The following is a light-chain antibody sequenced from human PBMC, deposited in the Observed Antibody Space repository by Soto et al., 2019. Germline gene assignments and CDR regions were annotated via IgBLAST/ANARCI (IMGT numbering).Light chain of an antibody. CDR3: QQRGNWPFT. Sequence: EIVFTQSPATLSLSPGERAPLSCRASQSVNSYLAWYQQKPGQAPRLLIYDASDRATGIPARFSGSGSGTDFTLTISSLEPEDFAVYYCQQRGNWPFTFGHGTKVDIK. J-gene: IGKJ3*01. CDR1: QSVNSY. V-gene: IGKV3-11*01. CDR2: DAS.